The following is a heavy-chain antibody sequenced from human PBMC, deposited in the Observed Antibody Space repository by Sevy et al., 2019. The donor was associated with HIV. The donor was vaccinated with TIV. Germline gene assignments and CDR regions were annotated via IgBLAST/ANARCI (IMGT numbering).Heavy chain of an antibody. Sequence: GGSLRLSCEAFGFSFSNYGMHWVRQAPGKGPEWVSSIRLDGNYKQYADSVKGRFTISRDNSKNTLNLQMNSLRAEDTAVYYCARDPGYSGYDWGALTYYFDYWGQGTLVTVSS. CDR2: IRLDGNYK. D-gene: IGHD5-12*01. CDR3: ARDPGYSGYDWGALTYYFDY. CDR1: GFSFSNYG. V-gene: IGHV3-30*02. J-gene: IGHJ4*02.